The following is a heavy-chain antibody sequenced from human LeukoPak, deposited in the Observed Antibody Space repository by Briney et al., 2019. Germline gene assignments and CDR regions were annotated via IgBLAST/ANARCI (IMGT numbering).Heavy chain of an antibody. CDR2: ISGSGGST. J-gene: IGHJ4*02. Sequence: GGSLRLSCAASGFTFSSYAMSWARQAPGKGLEWVSAISGSGGSTYYADSVKGRFTISRDNSKNTLYLQMNSLRAEDAAVYYCAKESYSGYDWDFDYWGQGTLVTVSS. V-gene: IGHV3-23*01. CDR3: AKESYSGYDWDFDY. CDR1: GFTFSSYA. D-gene: IGHD5-12*01.